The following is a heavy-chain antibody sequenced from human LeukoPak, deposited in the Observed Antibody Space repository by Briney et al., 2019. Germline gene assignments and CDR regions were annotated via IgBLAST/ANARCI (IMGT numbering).Heavy chain of an antibody. CDR1: GGSISSSGYC. CDR2: IYYSGTT. D-gene: IGHD3-10*01. J-gene: IGHJ5*02. Sequence: PSETLSLTCTVSGGSISSSGYCWGWIRQPPGKGLAWIGSIYYSGTTYYNPSLKSRVTISVDTSKNQFSLKLSSVTAADTAVYYCARHTGYYYGSGSYGNKWFDPWGQGTLVTVSS. V-gene: IGHV4-39*01. CDR3: ARHTGYYYGSGSYGNKWFDP.